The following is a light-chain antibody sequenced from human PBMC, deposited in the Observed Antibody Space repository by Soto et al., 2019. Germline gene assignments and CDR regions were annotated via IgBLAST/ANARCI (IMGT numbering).Light chain of an antibody. J-gene: IGLJ7*01. V-gene: IGLV2-23*02. CDR2: EVS. CDR3: CSYAGTSTHTV. CDR1: SSDVGSYKL. Sequence: QPVLTQPASVSGSPGQSITISCTGTSSDVGSYKLVSWYQQHPGKAPKLMISEVSKRPSGISDRFSGSKSGSTASLTISGLQAEDEADYYCCSYAGTSTHTVFGGGTQLTV.